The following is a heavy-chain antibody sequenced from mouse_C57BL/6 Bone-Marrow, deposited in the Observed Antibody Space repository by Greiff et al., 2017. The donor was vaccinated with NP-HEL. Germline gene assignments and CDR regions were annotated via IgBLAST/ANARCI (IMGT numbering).Heavy chain of an antibody. CDR2: IDPENGDT. J-gene: IGHJ2*01. V-gene: IGHV14-4*01. D-gene: IGHD2-1*01. Sequence: EVQLQQSGAELVRPGASVKLSCTASGFNIKDDYMHWVKQRPEQGLEWIGWIDPENGDTEYASKFQGKATITADTSSNTAYLQLSSLTSEDTAVYYFTTWGNPSYWGQGTTLTVSS. CDR3: TTWGNPSY. CDR1: GFNIKDDY.